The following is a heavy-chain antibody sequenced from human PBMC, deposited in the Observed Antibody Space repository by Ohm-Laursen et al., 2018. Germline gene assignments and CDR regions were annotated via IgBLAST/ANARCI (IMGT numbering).Heavy chain of an antibody. Sequence: SLRLSCTASGFTFSDYYMSWIRQSPGKGLEWVSYISSSGSTIYYADSVKGRSTISRDNAKNSLYLQMNSLRAEDTAVYYCARTFRDYYYYGMDVWGQGTTVTVSS. CDR2: ISSSGSTI. D-gene: IGHD3-10*01. V-gene: IGHV3-11*04. CDR1: GFTFSDYY. J-gene: IGHJ6*02. CDR3: ARTFRDYYYYGMDV.